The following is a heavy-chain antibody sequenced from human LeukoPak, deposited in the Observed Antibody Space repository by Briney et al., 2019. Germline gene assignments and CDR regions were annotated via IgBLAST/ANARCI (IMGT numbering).Heavy chain of an antibody. J-gene: IGHJ4*02. CDR1: GFSLTTSGEA. CDR3: AHRRGGYFDY. V-gene: IGHV2-5*02. Sequence: SGPTLVKPTQTLTLTCTFSGFSLTTSGEAVGWIRQPPRKALEWLALIYSDDEKHCIPSLKNRLTITKDTSKNQVVLTMTNMDPLDTATYFCAHRRGGYFDYWGQGILGTVSS. CDR2: IYSDDEK. D-gene: IGHD3-16*01.